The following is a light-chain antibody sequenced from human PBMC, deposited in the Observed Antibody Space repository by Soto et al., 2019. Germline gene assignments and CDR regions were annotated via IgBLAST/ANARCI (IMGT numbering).Light chain of an antibody. CDR2: DVA. CDR1: NSDIGAYNY. CDR3: SSYTSINTVVV. Sequence: QSALTQPASVSGSPGQSVTISCTGTNSDIGAYNYVSGYQQHPGGAPKLLIYDVADRPSGASNRFSGSKSGNTASLTISGLQAEDEADYYCSSYTSINTVVVFGSGTK. V-gene: IGLV2-14*03. J-gene: IGLJ1*01.